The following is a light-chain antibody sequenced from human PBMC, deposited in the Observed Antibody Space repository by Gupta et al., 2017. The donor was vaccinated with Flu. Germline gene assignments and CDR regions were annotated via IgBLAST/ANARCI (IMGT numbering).Light chain of an antibody. V-gene: IGLV1-44*01. Sequence: HSLLTQPPSASGTPLQMVTISCSGSSSNIGSNTVDWYQQLPGTAPTLLIDDKNQRPSGVPPRFSGDTDCNSASPETSGRQCEDEADDYWAAWDDSIQGAEVFGTGTKLTVL. CDR1: SSNIGSNT. CDR3: AAWDDSIQGAEV. J-gene: IGLJ1*01. CDR2: DKN.